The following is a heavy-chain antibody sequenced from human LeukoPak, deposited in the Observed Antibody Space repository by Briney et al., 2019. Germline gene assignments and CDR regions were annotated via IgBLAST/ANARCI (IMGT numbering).Heavy chain of an antibody. J-gene: IGHJ4*02. CDR3: ATQPRTLDY. Sequence: GGSLRLSCAASGFTFTSYTMAWVRQAPGKGLDWVANINLDGSDMYYVDSVKGRFTISRDNAKNSLYLQMISLRAEDTAVYYCATQPRTLDYWGQGTLVTVSS. D-gene: IGHD1-14*01. CDR2: INLDGSDM. CDR1: GFTFTSYT. V-gene: IGHV3-7*01.